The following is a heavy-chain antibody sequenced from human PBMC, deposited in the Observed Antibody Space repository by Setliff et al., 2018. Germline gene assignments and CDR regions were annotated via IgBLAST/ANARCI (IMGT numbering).Heavy chain of an antibody. D-gene: IGHD6-13*01. CDR2: VNTRTGEP. CDR1: GFSFSTFG. V-gene: IGHV7-4-1*02. J-gene: IGHJ4*02. Sequence: ASVKVSCKTSGFSFSTFGFSWVRQAPGQGLEWMGYVNTRTGEPMYAQGFTGRFVFSLDPSVSTAYLEISSLKAEDTAHYYCATGSLAIAGTGHWGQGTLVTVSS. CDR3: ATGSLAIAGTGH.